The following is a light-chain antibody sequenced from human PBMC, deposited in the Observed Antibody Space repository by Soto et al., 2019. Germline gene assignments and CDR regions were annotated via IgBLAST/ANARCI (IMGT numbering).Light chain of an antibody. Sequence: EIVMTTSPSTLSVSPRDRATLSCRASQSVSSSYLAWYQQKPGQAPRLLIYGASSRPTGIPDRFSGSGSGTDFTLTISRLEPEEFVIYYCQQYGRSPWTVGQGTKVDI. CDR3: QQYGRSPWT. J-gene: IGKJ1*01. CDR1: QSVSSSY. V-gene: IGKV3-20*01. CDR2: GAS.